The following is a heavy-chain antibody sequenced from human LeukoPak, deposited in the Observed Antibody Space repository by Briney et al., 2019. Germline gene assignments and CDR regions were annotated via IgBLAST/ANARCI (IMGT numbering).Heavy chain of an antibody. CDR3: ARGVGYDFWSGYYQKYYFDY. Sequence: SETLSLTCAVYGGSFSGYYWSWIRQPPGKGLEWIGEINHSGSTNYNPSLKSRVTILVDTSKNQFSLKLSSVTAADTAVYYCARGVGYDFWSGYYQKYYFDYWGQGTLVTVSS. J-gene: IGHJ4*02. CDR2: INHSGST. D-gene: IGHD3-3*01. V-gene: IGHV4-34*01. CDR1: GGSFSGYY.